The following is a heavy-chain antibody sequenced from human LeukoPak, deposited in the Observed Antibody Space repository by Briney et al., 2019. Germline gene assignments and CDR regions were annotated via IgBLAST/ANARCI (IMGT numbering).Heavy chain of an antibody. CDR1: GFTFSSYS. V-gene: IGHV3-21*01. J-gene: IGHJ3*02. D-gene: IGHD5-24*01. CDR3: ARERDGYPGLGAFDI. CDR2: ISSSSSYI. Sequence: GGSLRLSCAASGFTFSSYSMNWVRQAPGKGLEWVSSISSSSSYIYYADSVKGRFTISRDNAKNSLYLQMNSLRAEDTAVYYCARERDGYPGLGAFDIWGQGTMVTVSS.